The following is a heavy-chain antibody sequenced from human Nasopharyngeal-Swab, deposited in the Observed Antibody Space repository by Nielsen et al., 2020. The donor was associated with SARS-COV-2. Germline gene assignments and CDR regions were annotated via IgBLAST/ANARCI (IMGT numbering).Heavy chain of an antibody. CDR3: AREGEYGAYDAPDY. V-gene: IGHV1-69*10. J-gene: IGHJ4*02. CDR2: IVPALGLP. CDR1: GDTFINSS. D-gene: IGHD5-12*01. Sequence: SVKVSCKTSGDTFINSSISWVLQAPPQGLEWMVSIVPALGLPNYAQKFRGRLTIIADRSTTTSYLELSSLRFEDTAIYYCAREGEYGAYDAPDYWGQGTLGTGTS.